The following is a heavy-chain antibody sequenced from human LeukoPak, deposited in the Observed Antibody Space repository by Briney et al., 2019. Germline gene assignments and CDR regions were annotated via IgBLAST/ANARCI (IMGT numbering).Heavy chain of an antibody. V-gene: IGHV4-39*07. CDR1: GGSISSSSDY. D-gene: IGHD3-22*01. CDR3: ARGPPRGDSSGYFPYFQH. J-gene: IGHJ1*01. CDR2: IYYSGST. Sequence: SETLSLTCTVSGGSISSSSDYWGWIRQTPGKGLEWIGSIYYSGSTYYNPSLKSRVTISVDTSKNQFSLKLSSVTAADTAVYYCARGPPRGDSSGYFPYFQHWGQGTLVTVSS.